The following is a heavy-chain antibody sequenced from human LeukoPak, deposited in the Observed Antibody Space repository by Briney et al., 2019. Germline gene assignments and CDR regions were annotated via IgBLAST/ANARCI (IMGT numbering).Heavy chain of an antibody. CDR3: ARDRRYCSGGSCYPPVPSY. CDR2: ISAYNGNT. D-gene: IGHD2-15*01. J-gene: IGHJ4*02. Sequence: SVKVSFKASGYTFTSYGISWVRQAYGQGLEWMGWISAYNGNTNYAQKLQGRVTMTTDTSTSTAYMELRSLRSDDTAVYYCARDRRYCSGGSCYPPVPSYWGQGTLVTVSS. CDR1: GYTFTSYG. V-gene: IGHV1-18*01.